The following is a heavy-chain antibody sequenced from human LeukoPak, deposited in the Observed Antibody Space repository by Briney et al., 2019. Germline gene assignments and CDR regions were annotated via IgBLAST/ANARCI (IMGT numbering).Heavy chain of an antibody. Sequence: PSETLSLTCTVSGGPFSSYSWSWIRQPPGKGLEWLGYVYNSGSTTYNPSLQSRVTISVDTSKSQFSLKLSSVTAADTAVYYCARAPYCSSTSCAQDYWGQGTLVTVSS. J-gene: IGHJ4*02. V-gene: IGHV4-59*01. CDR3: ARAPYCSSTSCAQDY. D-gene: IGHD2-2*01. CDR2: VYNSGST. CDR1: GGPFSSYS.